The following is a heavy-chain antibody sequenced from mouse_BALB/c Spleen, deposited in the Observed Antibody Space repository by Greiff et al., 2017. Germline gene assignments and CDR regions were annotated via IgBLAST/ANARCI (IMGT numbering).Heavy chain of an antibody. Sequence: QVQLQQSGPGLVAPSQSLSITCTVSGFSLTGYGVNWVRQPPGKGLEWLGMIWGDGSTDYNSALKSRLSISKDNSKSQVFLKMNSLQTDDTARYYCARVGNYGAMDYWGQGTSVTVSS. D-gene: IGHD2-1*01. CDR3: ARVGNYGAMDY. CDR2: IWGDGST. V-gene: IGHV2-6-7*01. J-gene: IGHJ4*01. CDR1: GFSLTGYG.